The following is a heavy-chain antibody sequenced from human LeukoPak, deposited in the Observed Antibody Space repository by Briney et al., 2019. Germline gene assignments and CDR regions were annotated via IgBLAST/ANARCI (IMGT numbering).Heavy chain of an antibody. CDR1: GFTFSSYI. V-gene: IGHV3-21*01. Sequence: PGGSLRLSCVASGFTFSSYIMNWVRQAPGKGLEWVSSISSSSSYIYYADSVKGRFTISRDNAKNSLYLQMNSLRAEDTAVYYCARNAHYYDSSGYFPFDYWGQGTLVTASS. D-gene: IGHD3-22*01. CDR3: ARNAHYYDSSGYFPFDY. CDR2: ISSSSSYI. J-gene: IGHJ4*02.